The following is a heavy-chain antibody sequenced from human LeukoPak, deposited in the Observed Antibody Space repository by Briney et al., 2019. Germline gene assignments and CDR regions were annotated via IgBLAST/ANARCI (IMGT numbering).Heavy chain of an antibody. CDR1: GFTFSSYA. Sequence: GGSLRLSCAASGFTFSSYAMHWVRQAPGKGLEWVAVISYDGSNKYYADSVKGRFTISRDNSKNTLYLQMNSLRAEDTAVYYCARERAMILPFFDYWGQGTLVTVPS. D-gene: IGHD3-22*01. CDR3: ARERAMILPFFDY. CDR2: ISYDGSNK. V-gene: IGHV3-30-3*01. J-gene: IGHJ4*02.